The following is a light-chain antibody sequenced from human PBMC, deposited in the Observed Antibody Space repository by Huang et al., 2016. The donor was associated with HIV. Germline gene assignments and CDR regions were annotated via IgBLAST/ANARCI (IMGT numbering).Light chain of an antibody. V-gene: IGKV3-11*01. Sequence: IVLTQSPATLSFFPGQRVTLSCRASQTIGDNLAWYQHKPGQSPKLLIYDASHRATGIPDSVSGGGSGTDFTLTISSLEPEDFAVYYCQQRSDWLSFGGGTRV. CDR3: QQRSDWLS. CDR2: DAS. J-gene: IGKJ4*01. CDR1: QTIGDN.